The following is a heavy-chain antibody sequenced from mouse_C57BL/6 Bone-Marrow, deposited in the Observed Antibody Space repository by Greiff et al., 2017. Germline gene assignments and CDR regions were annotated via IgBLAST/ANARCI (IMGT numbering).Heavy chain of an antibody. CDR1: GFTFSDSY. CDR3: ARPVYYSNYSYWYFDV. D-gene: IGHD2-5*01. J-gene: IGHJ1*03. V-gene: IGHV5-12*01. CDR2: ISNGGGST. Sequence: EVKLVESGGGLVQPGGSLKLSCAASGFTFSDSYMYWVRQTPEKRLEWVAYISNGGGSTYYPDPVKGRFTISRDNAKNTPYLQMSRLKSEDTAMYYCARPVYYSNYSYWYFDVWGTGTTVTVSS.